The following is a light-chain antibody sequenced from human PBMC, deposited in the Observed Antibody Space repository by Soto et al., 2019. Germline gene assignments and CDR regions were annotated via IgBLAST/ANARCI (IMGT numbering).Light chain of an antibody. Sequence: EIVLTQSPATLSLSPGERATLSCRASQSVNNYLAWYQQQPGQAPRLLIYAASNRATGIPARFSGSGSRADFTLIISSLDPEYFGVYYCQQRSNWPFTFGPGTNVDI. V-gene: IGKV3-11*01. J-gene: IGKJ3*01. CDR2: AAS. CDR3: QQRSNWPFT. CDR1: QSVNNY.